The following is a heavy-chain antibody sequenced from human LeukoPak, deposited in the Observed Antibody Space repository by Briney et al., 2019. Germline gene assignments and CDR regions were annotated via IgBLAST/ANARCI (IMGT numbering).Heavy chain of an antibody. CDR3: ARGENYDILTGYLFDY. D-gene: IGHD3-9*01. CDR1: GGSISSGDYY. J-gene: IGHJ4*02. V-gene: IGHV4-30-4*01. CDR2: IYYSGST. Sequence: PSETLSLTCTVSGGSISSGDYYWSWIRQPPGKGLEWIGYIYYSGSTYYNPSLKSRVTISVDTSKNQSSLKLSSVTAADTAVYYCARGENYDILTGYLFDYWGQGTLVTVSS.